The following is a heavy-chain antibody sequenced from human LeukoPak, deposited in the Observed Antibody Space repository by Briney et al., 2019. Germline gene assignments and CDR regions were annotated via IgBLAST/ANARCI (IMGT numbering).Heavy chain of an antibody. CDR2: INHSGST. V-gene: IGHV4-34*01. CDR3: ARSYYYDSSGYHFDY. J-gene: IGHJ4*02. D-gene: IGHD3-22*01. CDR1: GGSFSGCY. Sequence: SETLSLTCAVYGGSFSGCYWSWIRQPPGKGLEWIGEINHSGSTNYNPSLKSRVTISVETSKNQFSLKLSSVTAADTAVYYCARSYYYDSSGYHFDYWGQGTLVTVSS.